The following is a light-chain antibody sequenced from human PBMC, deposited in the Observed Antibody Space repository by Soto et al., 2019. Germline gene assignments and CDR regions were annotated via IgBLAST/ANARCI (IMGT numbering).Light chain of an antibody. CDR3: QQYGSSAAYT. CDR2: GAS. J-gene: IGKJ2*01. Sequence: ESVLTQSPGTLSLSPGERATLSCRASQSVSSNYLAWYQQKPGQAPRLLIYGASSRATGIPDRFSGSGSGTDFTLTINRLEPEDFAVYYCQQYGSSAAYTFGQGTKLEIK. CDR1: QSVSSNY. V-gene: IGKV3-20*01.